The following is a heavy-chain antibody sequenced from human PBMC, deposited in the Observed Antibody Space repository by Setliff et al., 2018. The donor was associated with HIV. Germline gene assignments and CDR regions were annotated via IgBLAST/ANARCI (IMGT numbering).Heavy chain of an antibody. CDR3: AKLIAVAGTNDGY. CDR2: ISGSGGST. CDR1: GFTFSNYA. J-gene: IGHJ4*02. Sequence: LRLSCAASGFTFSNYAMSWVRQAPGKGLEWVSAISGSGGSTYYTDSVKGRFTISRDNSKNTLYLQVDSLRAEDTAVYYCAKLIAVAGTNDGYWGQGTLVTVSS. D-gene: IGHD6-19*01. V-gene: IGHV3-23*01.